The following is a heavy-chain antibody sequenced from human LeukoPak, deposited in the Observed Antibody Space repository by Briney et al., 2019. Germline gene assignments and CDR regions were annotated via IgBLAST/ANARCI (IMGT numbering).Heavy chain of an antibody. J-gene: IGHJ6*02. CDR3: ARVPLTMVRGVIVYGMDI. D-gene: IGHD3-10*01. CDR1: GGSIRSYY. Sequence: SETLSLTCTVSGGSIRSYYWSWIRQPPGKGLEWIGYIFYSGSTDYNPSLKSRVTISVDTSKNQLSLKLSSVTAADTAVYYCARVPLTMVRGVIVYGMDIWGQGTTVTVSS. CDR2: IFYSGST. V-gene: IGHV4-59*01.